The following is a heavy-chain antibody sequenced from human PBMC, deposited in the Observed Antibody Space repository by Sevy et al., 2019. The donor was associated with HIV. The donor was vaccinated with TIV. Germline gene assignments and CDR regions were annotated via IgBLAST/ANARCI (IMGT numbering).Heavy chain of an antibody. V-gene: IGHV3-30*18. CDR3: AKDYRAVAGSGYLDY. J-gene: IGHJ4*02. Sequence: GGSLRLSCAASGFTFSSYGMHWVRQAPGKGLEWVAVISYDGSNKYYADSGKGRFTISRDNSKNTLYLQMNSLRAEDTAVYYCAKDYRAVAGSGYLDYWGQGTLVTVSA. CDR2: ISYDGSNK. CDR1: GFTFSSYG. D-gene: IGHD6-19*01.